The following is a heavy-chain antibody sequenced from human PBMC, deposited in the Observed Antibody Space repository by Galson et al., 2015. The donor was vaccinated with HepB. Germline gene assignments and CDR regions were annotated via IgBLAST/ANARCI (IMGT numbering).Heavy chain of an antibody. J-gene: IGHJ4*02. CDR1: GFTFGDYA. V-gene: IGHV3-49*03. CDR2: IRRKAYGGST. Sequence: SPRLSCAASGFTFGDYAMNRFRQTPGKGLEWVGFIRRKAYGGSTEYAASVKGRFTISRDDSKSIAYLQMNRLKTEDTAVYYCARDFWFGYYKGAYWGQGTLVTVSS. D-gene: IGHD3-3*01. CDR3: ARDFWFGYYKGAY.